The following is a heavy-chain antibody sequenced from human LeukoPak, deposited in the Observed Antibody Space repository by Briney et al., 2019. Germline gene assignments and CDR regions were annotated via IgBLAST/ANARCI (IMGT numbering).Heavy chain of an antibody. D-gene: IGHD3-22*01. V-gene: IGHV3-53*01. J-gene: IGHJ3*02. CDR1: GFTVSSIH. CDR2: TGGNS. CDR3: ARGGRGSAAVVAPRSFDI. Sequence: GGSLRLSCAASGFTVSSIHMVWVRQAPGKGLEWVSVTGGNSYYTDSVKGRLIISRDISKNTLYLQMNSLRAEDSALYYCARGGRGSAAVVAPRSFDIWGQGTMVTVSS.